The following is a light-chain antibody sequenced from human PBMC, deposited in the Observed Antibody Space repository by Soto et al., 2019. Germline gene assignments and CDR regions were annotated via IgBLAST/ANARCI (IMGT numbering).Light chain of an antibody. CDR3: QQYGSVPLT. CDR2: AAS. V-gene: IGKV3-20*01. CDR1: ESVSTNY. Sequence: EIVLTQSPGTLSLSPGERATLSCRASESVSTNYLAWYQQKPGQAPRLLISAASSRATGIPDRFSGSGSGADFTLTINRLEPEDFAVYYCQQYGSVPLTFGRGTKVEIK. J-gene: IGKJ4*01.